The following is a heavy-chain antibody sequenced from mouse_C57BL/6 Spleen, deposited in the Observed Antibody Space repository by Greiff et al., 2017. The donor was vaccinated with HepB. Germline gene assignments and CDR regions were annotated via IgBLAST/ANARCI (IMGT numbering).Heavy chain of an antibody. D-gene: IGHD2-1*01. Sequence: EVQLQQSGAELVRPGASVKLSCTASGFNIKDDYMHWVKQRPEQGLEWIGWIDPENGDTEYASKFQGKATITADTSSNTAYLQLSSLTSEDTAVYYCTTRGKGAMDYWGQGTSVTVSS. J-gene: IGHJ4*01. CDR3: TTRGKGAMDY. CDR2: IDPENGDT. CDR1: GFNIKDDY. V-gene: IGHV14-4*01.